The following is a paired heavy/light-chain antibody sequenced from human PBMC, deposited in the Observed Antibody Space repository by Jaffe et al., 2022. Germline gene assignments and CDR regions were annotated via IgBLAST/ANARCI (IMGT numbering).Light chain of an antibody. CDR1: QTVSGNY. CDR3: QQYGTSPFT. CDR2: DAS. V-gene: IGKV3D-20*01. Sequence: EIVLTQSPATLTLSPGERATLSCGASQTVSGNYLAWYQQRPGLAPRLLIYDASNRATGIPDRFSGSGSGTDFTLTINRLEAEDFAVYYCQQYGTSPFTFGQGTRLEIK. J-gene: IGKJ5*01.
Heavy chain of an antibody. CDR2: ISDGGGST. CDR1: GFTFSTYA. CDR3: AKGTCSGGGCSWPCDY. J-gene: IGHJ4*02. Sequence: EVQLLESGGGLVQPGGSLRLSCAASGFTFSTYAMSWVRQAPGKGLEWVSAISDGGGSTFYSDSVRGRFTISRDNSRNTLYLQMHSLRAEDSALYYCAKGTCSGGGCSWPCDYWGQGTLVTVSS. V-gene: IGHV3-23*01. D-gene: IGHD2-15*01.